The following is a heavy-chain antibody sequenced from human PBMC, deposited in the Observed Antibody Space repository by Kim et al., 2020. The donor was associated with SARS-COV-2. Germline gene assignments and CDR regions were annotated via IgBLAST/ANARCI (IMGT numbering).Heavy chain of an antibody. J-gene: IGHJ3*02. V-gene: IGHV3-73*01. D-gene: IGHD1-26*01. CDR2: IRSKANSYAT. Sequence: GGSLRLSCAASGFTFSGSAMHWVRQASGKGLEWVGRIRSKANSYATAYAASVKGRFTISRDDSKNTAYLQMNSLKTEDTAVYYCTSPYSGSSRIYHPVVGRNGAFDIWGQGTMVTVSS. CDR1: GFTFSGSA. CDR3: TSPYSGSSRIYHPVVGRNGAFDI.